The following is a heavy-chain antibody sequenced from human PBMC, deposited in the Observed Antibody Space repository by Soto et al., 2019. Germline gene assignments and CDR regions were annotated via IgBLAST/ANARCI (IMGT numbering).Heavy chain of an antibody. CDR3: ARPPFPGCINGVCYPCDH. V-gene: IGHV1-46*01. J-gene: IGHJ4*02. CDR1: GYTFTHYY. D-gene: IGHD2-8*01. Sequence: QVQLVQSGAEVKKPGASVKDSCKASGYTFTHYYIHWVRQAPGQGLEWMGMINPSGGSTDYAQKFQGSVTMTTDTSTTTVYMELSSLRSDDTAVYYCARPPFPGCINGVCYPCDHWGQGTLVTVSS. CDR2: INPSGGST.